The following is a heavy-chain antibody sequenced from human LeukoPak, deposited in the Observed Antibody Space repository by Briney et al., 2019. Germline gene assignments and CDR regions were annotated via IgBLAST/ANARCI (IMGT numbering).Heavy chain of an antibody. D-gene: IGHD2-15*01. CDR3: ARGGIYYYYYMDV. CDR2: INPNSGGT. CDR1: GYTFTGYY. J-gene: IGHJ6*03. V-gene: IGHV1-2*04. Sequence: ASVKVSCKASGYTFTGYYMHWVRQAPGQGLEWMGWINPNSGGTNYAQKFQGWVTMTRDTSISTAYMELRSLRSDDTAVYYCARGGIYYYYYMDVWGKGTTVTVSS.